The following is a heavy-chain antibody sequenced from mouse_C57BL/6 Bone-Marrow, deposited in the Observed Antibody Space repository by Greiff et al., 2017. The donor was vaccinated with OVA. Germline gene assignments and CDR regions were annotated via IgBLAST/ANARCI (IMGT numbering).Heavy chain of an antibody. J-gene: IGHJ2*01. CDR1: VSTFPSYW. CDR2: IDPSDSYT. CDR3: ARQLDY. V-gene: IGHV1-69*01. Sequence: QFQLQQPGSELVIPGASVKLSCKASVSTFPSYWMHWVKQRPGQGLEWIGEIDPSDSYTNYNQKFKGKSTLTVDKSSSTAYMQLSSLTSEDSAVYYCARQLDYWGQGTTLTVSS.